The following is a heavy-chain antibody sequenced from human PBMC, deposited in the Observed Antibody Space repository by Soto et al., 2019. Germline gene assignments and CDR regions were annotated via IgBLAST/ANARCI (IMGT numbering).Heavy chain of an antibody. CDR2: IYHSGST. Sequence: SETLSLTCAVSGGSISGGGYSWSWIRQPPGKGLEWIGYIYHSGSTYYNPSLKSRVTISVDRSKNQFSLKLSSVTAADTAVYYCARTPWIGVVIRSYYFDYWGQGTLVTVSS. J-gene: IGHJ4*02. V-gene: IGHV4-30-2*01. CDR3: ARTPWIGVVIRSYYFDY. D-gene: IGHD3-3*01. CDR1: GGSISGGGYS.